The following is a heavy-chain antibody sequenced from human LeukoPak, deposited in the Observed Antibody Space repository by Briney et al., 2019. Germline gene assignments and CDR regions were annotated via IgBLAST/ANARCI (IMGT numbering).Heavy chain of an antibody. J-gene: IGHJ3*02. CDR3: ARYLYYASSGGALHI. Sequence: ASVKVSCKASGYTSTNYYMNWVRQAPGQGLEWMGMINPSSGSTSYAQKFQGRVTMTGDTSTSIVYMELSSLRSEDTAIYYCARYLYYASSGGALHIWGQWTFFTVST. V-gene: IGHV1-46*01. CDR2: INPSSGST. CDR1: GYTSTNYY. D-gene: IGHD3-22*01.